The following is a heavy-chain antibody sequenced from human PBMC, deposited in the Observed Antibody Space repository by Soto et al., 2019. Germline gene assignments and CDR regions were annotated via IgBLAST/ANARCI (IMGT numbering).Heavy chain of an antibody. V-gene: IGHV1-69*02. D-gene: IGHD2-15*01. Sequence: VASVKVSCKASGGTFITYTFNWVRRAPGQGLEWMGRIIPILNIANYAQNFQGRVTITADKSSSTAYMELSSLRAEDTAVYYCASAPVISAATHWFDPWGQGTLVTVSS. J-gene: IGHJ5*02. CDR1: GGTFITYT. CDR3: ASAPVISAATHWFDP. CDR2: IIPILNIA.